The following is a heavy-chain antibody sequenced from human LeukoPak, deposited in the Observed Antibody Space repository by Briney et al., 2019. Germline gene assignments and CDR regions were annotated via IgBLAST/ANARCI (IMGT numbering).Heavy chain of an antibody. CDR3: AKGDEIGKHPTSAYYFDT. Sequence: PVGSLIPPCPASGFTFSRHALIWDLQAPGKGLEWVSTTAPHSGNALCSESLQGRFSISRDNSKNTLDLKMEHLRVDDTAVYYCAKGDEIGKHPTSAYYFDTWGQGTLVTVSS. V-gene: IGHV3-23*01. CDR2: TAPHSGNA. J-gene: IGHJ4*02. CDR1: GFTFSRHA. D-gene: IGHD5-24*01.